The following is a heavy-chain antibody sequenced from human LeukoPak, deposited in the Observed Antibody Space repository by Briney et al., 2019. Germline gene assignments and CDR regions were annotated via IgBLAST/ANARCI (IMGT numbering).Heavy chain of an antibody. J-gene: IGHJ4*02. D-gene: IGHD6-19*01. V-gene: IGHV1-46*01. CDR3: AREDSSGWYPLDY. Sequence: ASVKVSCKASGYTFTSYYMHWVRQAPGQGLEWMGTINPSGGRTSYAQKFQGRVTMTRDTSTSTVYMELSSLGSEDTAVYYCAREDSSGWYPLDYWGQGTLVTVSS. CDR2: INPSGGRT. CDR1: GYTFTSYY.